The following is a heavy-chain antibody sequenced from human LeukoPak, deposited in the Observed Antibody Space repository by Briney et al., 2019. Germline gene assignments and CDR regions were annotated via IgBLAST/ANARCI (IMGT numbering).Heavy chain of an antibody. Sequence: SETLSLTCTVSGGSITNYYWSWIRQPPGKGLEWIGYVFYTGTANYNPSLKSRVAISVATSKNHFFLTLSSVTAADTAMFYCARGNSGPEYGGRGTLLTVPS. J-gene: IGHJ4*02. D-gene: IGHD1-26*01. CDR3: ARGNSGPEY. CDR2: VFYTGTA. V-gene: IGHV4-59*01. CDR1: GGSITNYY.